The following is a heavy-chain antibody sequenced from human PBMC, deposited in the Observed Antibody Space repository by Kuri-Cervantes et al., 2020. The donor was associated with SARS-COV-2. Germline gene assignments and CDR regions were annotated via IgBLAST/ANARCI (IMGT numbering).Heavy chain of an antibody. D-gene: IGHD6-6*01. J-gene: IGHJ4*02. V-gene: IGHV4-30-4*08. CDR1: GGSISSSSYY. Sequence: LRLSCTVSGGSISSSSYYRGWIRQPPGKGLEWIGYIYYSGSTYYNPSLKSRVTISVDTSKNQFSLKLSSVTAADTAVYYCARSLQLVRFDYWGQGTLVTVSS. CDR2: IYYSGST. CDR3: ARSLQLVRFDY.